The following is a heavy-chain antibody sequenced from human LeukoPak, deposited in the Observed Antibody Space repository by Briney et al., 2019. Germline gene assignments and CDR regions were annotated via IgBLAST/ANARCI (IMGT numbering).Heavy chain of an antibody. D-gene: IGHD3-9*01. CDR2: IYYSGST. J-gene: IGHJ4*02. Sequence: PSETLSLTCTVSGGSISSSSYYWGWIRQPPGKGLEWIGSIYYSGSTYYNPSLKSRVTISVDTSKNQFSLKLSSVTAADTAVYYCARHPRGHYDILTGYYHPEKPIDYWGQGNLVTVSS. V-gene: IGHV4-39*01. CDR1: GGSISSSSYY. CDR3: ARHPRGHYDILTGYYHPEKPIDY.